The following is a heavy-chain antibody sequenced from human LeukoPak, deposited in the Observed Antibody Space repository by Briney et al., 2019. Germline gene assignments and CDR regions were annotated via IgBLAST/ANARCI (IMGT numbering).Heavy chain of an antibody. CDR2: IYYSGST. D-gene: IGHD5-12*01. V-gene: IGHV4-39*01. CDR1: GGSISSSSYY. J-gene: IGHJ4*02. CDR3: ARHSGYWRTFDY. Sequence: PSETLSLTCTVSGGSISSSSYYWGWIRQPPGKGLEWIGSIYYSGSTYYNPSLKSRVTISVDTSKSQFSLKLSSVTAADTAVYYCARHSGYWRTFDYWGQGTLVTVSS.